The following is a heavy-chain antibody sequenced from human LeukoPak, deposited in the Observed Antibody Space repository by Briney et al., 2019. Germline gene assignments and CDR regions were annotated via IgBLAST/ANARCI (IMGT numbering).Heavy chain of an antibody. J-gene: IGHJ3*02. CDR2: INPKSGNT. CDR1: GYIFSTYD. D-gene: IGHD2-21*02. V-gene: IGHV1-8*03. Sequence: GASVKVSCKASGYIFSTYDINWVRRATGQGLEWMGWINPKSGNTGYTQKFQGRVTITRNTSVSTVYMELSSLRSEDTAVYYCASYTVAVTANSGAFDIWGQGTMVTVSS. CDR3: ASYTVAVTANSGAFDI.